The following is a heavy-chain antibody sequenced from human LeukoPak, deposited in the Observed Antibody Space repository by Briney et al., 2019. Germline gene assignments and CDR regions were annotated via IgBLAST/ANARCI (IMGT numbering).Heavy chain of an antibody. CDR2: ISAYNGNT. CDR1: GYTFTSYG. J-gene: IGHJ4*02. D-gene: IGHD3-10*01. V-gene: IGHV1-18*01. Sequence: ASVNVSCKASGYTFTSYGISWVRQAPGQGLEWMGWISAYNGNTNYAQKLQGRVTMTTDTSTSTAYMELRSLRSDDTAVYYCARSYGGAPRPLIDYWGQGTLVTVSS. CDR3: ARSYGGAPRPLIDY.